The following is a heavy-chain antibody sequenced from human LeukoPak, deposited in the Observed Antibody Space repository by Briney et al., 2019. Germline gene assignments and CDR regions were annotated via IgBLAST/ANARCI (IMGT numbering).Heavy chain of an antibody. J-gene: IGHJ6*02. D-gene: IGHD6-13*01. CDR1: GYSFTSYW. CDR3: ARRAAAGLNYYYYGMDV. V-gene: IGHV5-51*01. CDR2: IYPGDSDT. Sequence: ESLKISCKGSGYSFTSYWIGWVRQMPGKGLEWMGIIYPGDSDTRYSPSFQGQVTISADKSISTAYLQWSSLKASDTAMYYCARRAAAGLNYYYYGMDVWGQGTTVTVSS.